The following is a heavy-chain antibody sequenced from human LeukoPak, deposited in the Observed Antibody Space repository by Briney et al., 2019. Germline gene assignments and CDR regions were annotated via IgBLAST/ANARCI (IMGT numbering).Heavy chain of an antibody. CDR3: AREKGSYSSSWGTWFDP. Sequence: GGSLRLSCAASGFTFSSYAMSWVRQAPGKGLEWVSAISGSGGSTYYADSVKGRFTISRDNSKNTLYLQMNSLRSDDTAVYYCAREKGSYSSSWGTWFDPWGQGTLVTVSS. CDR1: GFTFSSYA. J-gene: IGHJ5*02. D-gene: IGHD6-13*01. V-gene: IGHV3-23*01. CDR2: ISGSGGST.